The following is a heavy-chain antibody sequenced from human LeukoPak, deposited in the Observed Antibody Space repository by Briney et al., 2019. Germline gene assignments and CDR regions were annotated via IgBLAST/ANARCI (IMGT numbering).Heavy chain of an antibody. J-gene: IGHJ5*02. CDR2: MNPNSGNT. Sequence: ASVKVSCKASGYTFTSYDINWVRQATGQGLEWRGWMNPNSGNTGYAQKFQVRVTITRNTSISTAYMELSSLRSEDTAVYYCARVPPSTITMVRGVIRWDTSLDPWGQGTLVTVSS. V-gene: IGHV1-8*03. CDR1: GYTFTSYD. D-gene: IGHD3-10*01. CDR3: ARVPPSTITMVRGVIRWDTSLDP.